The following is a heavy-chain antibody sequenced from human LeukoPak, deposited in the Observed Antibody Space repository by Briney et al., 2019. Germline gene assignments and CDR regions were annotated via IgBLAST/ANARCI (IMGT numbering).Heavy chain of an antibody. V-gene: IGHV5-51*01. D-gene: IGHD5-12*01. CDR3: AVRGYSDAYFDY. CDR1: GYSFTTYW. Sequence: PGESLKISCKGSGYSFTTYWIGWVRQMPGKGLEWMGIIYPGDSDTRYRPSFQGQVTISADKSISTAYLQWGSLKASDTAVYYCAVRGYSDAYFDYWGQGTLVTVSS. J-gene: IGHJ4*02. CDR2: IYPGDSDT.